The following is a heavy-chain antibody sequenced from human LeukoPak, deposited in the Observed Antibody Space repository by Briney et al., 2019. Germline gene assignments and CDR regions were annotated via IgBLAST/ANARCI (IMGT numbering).Heavy chain of an antibody. CDR1: GGSLSSSNW. CDR2: IYHSGST. D-gene: IGHD6-19*01. Sequence: PSETLSLTCAISGGSLSSSNWWSWVRQPPGKGLEWIGEIYHSGSTNYNPSLKSRVTISVDKSKNQFSLKLSSVTAADTAVYYCARDLYSSGWLGYYYGMDVWGQGTTVTVSS. CDR3: ARDLYSSGWLGYYYGMDV. J-gene: IGHJ6*02. V-gene: IGHV4-4*02.